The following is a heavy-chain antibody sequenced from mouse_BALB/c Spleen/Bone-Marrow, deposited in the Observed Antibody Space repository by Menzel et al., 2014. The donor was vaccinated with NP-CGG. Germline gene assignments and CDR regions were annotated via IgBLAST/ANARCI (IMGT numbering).Heavy chain of an antibody. J-gene: IGHJ2*01. Sequence: VQLQESGAELVRPGASVKLSCKASGYTFTSYWINWVKQRPGQGLEWIGNIYPSDSYTNYNQKFKDKATLTVDKSSSTAYMQLSSRTSEDSAFYYCTREGYYGSSYVDYWGKGTPLTVSS. D-gene: IGHD1-1*01. CDR2: IYPSDSYT. CDR1: GYTFTSYW. CDR3: TREGYYGSSYVDY. V-gene: IGHV1-69*02.